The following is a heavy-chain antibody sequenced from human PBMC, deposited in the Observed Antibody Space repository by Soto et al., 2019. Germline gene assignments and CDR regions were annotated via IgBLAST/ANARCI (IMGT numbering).Heavy chain of an antibody. Sequence: WGSLRLSCAASGFTFSSYAMSWVRQAPGKGLEWVSAISGSGGSTYYADSVKGRFNISRDNSKNTLYLQMNSLRAEDTAVNYGAKDSAILKEDTDAFDIWGQGTMVTVSS. CDR3: AKDSAILKEDTDAFDI. CDR1: GFTFSSYA. CDR2: ISGSGGST. D-gene: IGHD2-15*01. V-gene: IGHV3-23*01. J-gene: IGHJ3*02.